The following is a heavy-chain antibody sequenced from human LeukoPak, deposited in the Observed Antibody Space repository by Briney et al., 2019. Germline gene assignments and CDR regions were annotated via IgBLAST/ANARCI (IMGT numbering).Heavy chain of an antibody. Sequence: ASVKVSCKASGYTFTSYDINWVRQATGQGLEWMGWMNPNSGNTGYAQKFQGRVTMTRNTSISTAYMELSSLRSEDTAVYYCARGKYDILTGYCNDWFDPWGQGTLVTVSS. D-gene: IGHD3-9*01. V-gene: IGHV1-8*01. CDR3: ARGKYDILTGYCNDWFDP. CDR2: MNPNSGNT. J-gene: IGHJ5*02. CDR1: GYTFTSYD.